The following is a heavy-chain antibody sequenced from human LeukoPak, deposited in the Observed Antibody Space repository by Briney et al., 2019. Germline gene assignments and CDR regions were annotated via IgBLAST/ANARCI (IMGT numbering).Heavy chain of an antibody. J-gene: IGHJ3*01. Sequence: GGSLRLSCVASGFTFSETWMHWVRQAPGKGLGWVSHINRDGGLTNYADSVKGRFTISRDNARKTVYLQMSSLRVEDTAIYFCAREEHRLAEAGTSAFDLGGQGTLATVSP. CDR1: GFTFSETW. D-gene: IGHD6-13*01. CDR2: INRDGGLT. V-gene: IGHV3-74*01. CDR3: AREEHRLAEAGTSAFDL.